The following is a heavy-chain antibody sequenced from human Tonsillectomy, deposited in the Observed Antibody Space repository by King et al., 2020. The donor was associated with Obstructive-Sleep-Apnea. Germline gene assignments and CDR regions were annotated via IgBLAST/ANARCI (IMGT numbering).Heavy chain of an antibody. CDR3: ARGWDVLTCYYGASFDY. CDR1: EFTFSSYA. Sequence: QLVQSGGGVVQPGRSLRLSCEVSEFTFSSYAMHWVRQAPGKGLEWVAVISYDGSNEYYTDSVKGRITISRDNSKNTLYLQMNTLRAEDTAVYYCARGWDVLTCYYGASFDYWGQGTLVTVSS. V-gene: IGHV3-30*14. J-gene: IGHJ4*02. CDR2: ISYDGSNE. D-gene: IGHD3-9*01.